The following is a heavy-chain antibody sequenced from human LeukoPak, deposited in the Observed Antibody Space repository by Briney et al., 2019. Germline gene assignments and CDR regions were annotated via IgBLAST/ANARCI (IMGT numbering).Heavy chain of an antibody. CDR3: ARELIDGSGIGGYAFDI. V-gene: IGHV4-30-2*01. Sequence: PSQTLSLTCAVSGGSISSGGYSWSWIRQPPGKGLEWIGYIYHSGSTYYNPSLKSRVTISVDRSKNQFSLKLSSVTAADTAVYYCARELIDGSGIGGYAFDIWGQGTMVTVSS. CDR2: IYHSGST. CDR1: GGSISSGGYS. D-gene: IGHD3-10*01. J-gene: IGHJ3*02.